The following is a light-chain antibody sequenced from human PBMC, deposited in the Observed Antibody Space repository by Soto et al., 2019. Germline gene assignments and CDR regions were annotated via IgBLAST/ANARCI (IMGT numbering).Light chain of an antibody. Sequence: QPVLTQPASVSGSPGQSITISCTGTTSDIGGHKYVSWYQQHPDKAPKVLIFEVSNRPSGISDRFSGSKSGNTASLTISGLQAEDEADYYCSSYTSSTNSVVFGGGTKLTVL. CDR2: EVS. CDR1: TSDIGGHKY. J-gene: IGLJ2*01. V-gene: IGLV2-14*01. CDR3: SSYTSSTNSVV.